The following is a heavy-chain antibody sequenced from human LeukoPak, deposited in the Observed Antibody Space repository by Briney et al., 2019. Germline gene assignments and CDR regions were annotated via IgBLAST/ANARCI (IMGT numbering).Heavy chain of an antibody. Sequence: GGPLRLSCAASGFTFSSYSMIWVPHAPGKALEWVSYISGSSSTIYYADSVKGRFTISRDNAKNSLYLQMNSLRAEDTAVYYCARGSSWYNWFDPWGQGTLVTVSS. V-gene: IGHV3-48*04. CDR2: ISGSSSTI. CDR1: GFTFSSYS. J-gene: IGHJ5*02. CDR3: ARGSSWYNWFDP. D-gene: IGHD6-13*01.